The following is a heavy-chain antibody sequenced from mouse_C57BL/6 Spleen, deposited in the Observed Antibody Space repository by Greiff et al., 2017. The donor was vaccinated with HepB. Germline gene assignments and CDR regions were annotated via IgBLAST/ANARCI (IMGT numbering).Heavy chain of an antibody. D-gene: IGHD1-1*01. V-gene: IGHV1-50*01. CDR3: ARPYYDGSSYYFDY. CDR1: GYTFTSYW. CDR2: IDPSDSYT. J-gene: IGHJ2*01. Sequence: QVQLQQPGAELVKPGASVKLSCKASGYTFTSYWMQWVKQRPGQGLEWIGEIDPSDSYTNYNQKFKGKATLTVDTSSSTAYMQLSSLTSEDSAVYYCARPYYDGSSYYFDYWGQGTTLTVSS.